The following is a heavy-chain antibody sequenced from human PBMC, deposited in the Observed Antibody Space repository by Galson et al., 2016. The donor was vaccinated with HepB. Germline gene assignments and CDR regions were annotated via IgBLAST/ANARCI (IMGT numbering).Heavy chain of an antibody. Sequence: SLRLSCAASGFTSISHGMHWVRQAPGKGLEWLAVISHDGGNTYYADSVRGRFTISRDNSRNTVYLQMNSLRAEDTAVYYCATRGGSIDAFEIWGQGTMVIVSS. D-gene: IGHD3-10*01. J-gene: IGHJ3*02. CDR3: ATRGGSIDAFEI. CDR2: ISHDGGNT. CDR1: GFTSISHG. V-gene: IGHV3-30*03.